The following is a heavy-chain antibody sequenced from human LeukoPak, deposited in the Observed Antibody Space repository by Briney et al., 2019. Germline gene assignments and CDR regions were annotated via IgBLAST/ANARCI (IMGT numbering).Heavy chain of an antibody. CDR2: IKQDGSEK. CDR1: GFTFSSYW. CDR3: ARQDTFWSGYYYYYYMDV. V-gene: IGHV3-7*01. Sequence: GGSLRLSCAASGFTFSSYWMSWVRQAPGKGLEWVANIKQDGSEKYYVDSVKGRLTISRDNAKNSLYLQMNSLRAEDTAVYYCARQDTFWSGYYYYYYMDVWGKGTTVTVSS. J-gene: IGHJ6*03. D-gene: IGHD3-3*01.